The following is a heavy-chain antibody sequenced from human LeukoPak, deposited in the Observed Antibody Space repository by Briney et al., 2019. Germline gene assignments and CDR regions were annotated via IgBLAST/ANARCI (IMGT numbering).Heavy chain of an antibody. J-gene: IGHJ4*02. CDR3: ARGVSGSYYSYFDY. CDR1: GDSVSSSTAA. V-gene: IGHV6-1*01. CDR2: TYYRSKWYS. D-gene: IGHD3-10*01. Sequence: SQTLSLTCAISGDSVSSSTAAWNWIRQSPSRGLEWLGRTYYRSKWYSDFAEYVKSRITIDPDTSKNQFSLQLNSVTPDDTAVYYCARGVSGSYYSYFDYWGQGTLVTVSS.